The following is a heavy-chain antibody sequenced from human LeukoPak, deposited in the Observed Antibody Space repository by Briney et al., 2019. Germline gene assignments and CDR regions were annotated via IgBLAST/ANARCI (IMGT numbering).Heavy chain of an antibody. CDR3: AGGDFWSGYFY. V-gene: IGHV4-61*02. D-gene: IGHD3-3*01. CDR2: IYTSGST. Sequence: SETLSLTCTVSGGSISSGSYYWSWIRQPAGKGLEWIGRIYTSGSTNYNPSLQSRVTISVDTSKNQFSLKLSSVTAADTAVYYCAGGDFWSGYFYWGQGTLVTVSS. J-gene: IGHJ4*02. CDR1: GGSISSGSYY.